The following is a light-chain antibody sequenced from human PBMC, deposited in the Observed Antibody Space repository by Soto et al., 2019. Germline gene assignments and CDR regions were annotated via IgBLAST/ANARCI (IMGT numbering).Light chain of an antibody. Sequence: EIVLTQSPGTLSLSPGERATLSCRASQSVSSSYLAWYQQKPGQAPRLLIYGASSRATGIPDRFSGSRSGTDFTLTISRLEPEAFAVYYCQQYGSSLFTFGPGTKVDIK. CDR2: GAS. CDR1: QSVSSSY. V-gene: IGKV3-20*01. J-gene: IGKJ3*01. CDR3: QQYGSSLFT.